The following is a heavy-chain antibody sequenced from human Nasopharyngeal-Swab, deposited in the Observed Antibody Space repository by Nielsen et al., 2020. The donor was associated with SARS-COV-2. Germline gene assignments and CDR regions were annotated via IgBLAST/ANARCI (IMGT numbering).Heavy chain of an antibody. CDR1: GYTFTSYA. Sequence: ASVKVSCKASGYTFTSYAMHWVRQAPGQRLEWMGWINAGNGNTKHSQKFQGRVTITRDTSASTACMELSSLRSEDTAVYYCARSTYYYDSSGYSFDYWGQGTLVTVSS. CDR2: INAGNGNT. CDR3: ARSTYYYDSSGYSFDY. D-gene: IGHD3-22*01. V-gene: IGHV1-3*01. J-gene: IGHJ4*02.